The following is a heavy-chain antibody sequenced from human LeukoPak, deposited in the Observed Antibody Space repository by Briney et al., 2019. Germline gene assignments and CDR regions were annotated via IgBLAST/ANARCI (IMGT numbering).Heavy chain of an antibody. CDR2: IYSDGST. V-gene: IGHV3-66*01. J-gene: IGHJ4*02. D-gene: IGHD3-10*01. CDR3: ATSPYGSGSYWVY. CDR1: GFTVSNNY. Sequence: GGSLRLSCAASGFTVSNNYMSGLRQAPGRGLESVPVIYSDGSTYYADSVKGKFTISRDNSKNTLYLQMNSLKDEDTAVYYCATSPYGSGSYWVYWGQGTLVTVSS.